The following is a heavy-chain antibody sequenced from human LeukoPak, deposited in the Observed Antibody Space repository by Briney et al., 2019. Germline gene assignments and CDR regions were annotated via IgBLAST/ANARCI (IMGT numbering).Heavy chain of an antibody. Sequence: SQTLSLTCTVSGDSISSGDYYWTWIRQPPGKGLEWIRYIYFTGTTYYNPSLKSRVTISVDTPKNQFSLKLTSVTAADAAVYYCARAYCGGDCYSNWFDPWGQGTLVTVSS. CDR3: ARAYCGGDCYSNWFDP. V-gene: IGHV4-30-4*01. CDR1: GDSISSGDYY. J-gene: IGHJ5*02. D-gene: IGHD2-21*02. CDR2: IYFTGTT.